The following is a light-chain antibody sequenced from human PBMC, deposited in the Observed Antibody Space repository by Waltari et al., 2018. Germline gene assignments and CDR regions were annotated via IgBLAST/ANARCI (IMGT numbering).Light chain of an antibody. CDR3: QQADSFPPLT. J-gene: IGKJ4*01. Sequence: DIQMTQSPSSVSASLGDRVTITCRASQDIKTWLAWYQHKPGNAPKHLVSAASSLQSGVPSSFSGSGSETDFTLTISNLQPEDFATYYCQQADSFPPLTFGGGTKVEIK. V-gene: IGKV1-12*01. CDR2: AAS. CDR1: QDIKTW.